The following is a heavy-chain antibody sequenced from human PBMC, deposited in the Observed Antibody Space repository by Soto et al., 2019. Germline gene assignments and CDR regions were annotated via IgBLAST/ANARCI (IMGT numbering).Heavy chain of an antibody. D-gene: IGHD3-9*01. CDR3: ARGGRAYDYLTGFPDY. CDR2: INPSGGST. V-gene: IGHV1-46*01. CDR1: GYTFTRYY. Sequence: ASVKVSFKASGYTFTRYYMHWVRQAPGQGLEWMGIINPSGGSTSYAQKFQGRVTMTRDTSTSTVYMELSSLRSEDTAVYYCARGGRAYDYLTGFPDYWGQGTLVTVSS. J-gene: IGHJ4*02.